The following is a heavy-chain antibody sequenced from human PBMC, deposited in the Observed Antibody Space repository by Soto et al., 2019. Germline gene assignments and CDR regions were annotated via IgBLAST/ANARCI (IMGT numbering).Heavy chain of an antibody. CDR2: ISSSSSYI. D-gene: IGHD1-1*01. CDR3: ARDSATGTQPGDY. J-gene: IGHJ4*02. V-gene: IGHV3-21*01. Sequence: EVQLVESGGGLVKPGGSLRLSCAASGFTFSSYSMNWVRQAPGKGLEWVSSISSSSSYIYYGDSVKGRFTISRDNATYSLYLQMNSLRAEDTAVYYCARDSATGTQPGDYWGQGTLVTVSS. CDR1: GFTFSSYS.